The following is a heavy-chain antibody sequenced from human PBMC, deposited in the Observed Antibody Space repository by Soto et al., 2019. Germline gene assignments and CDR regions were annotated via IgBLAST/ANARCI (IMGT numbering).Heavy chain of an antibody. V-gene: IGHV4-31*03. CDR2: IYYSGST. Sequence: PSETLSLTCTVSGGSISSGGYYWSWIRQHPGKGLEWIGYIYYSGSTYYNPSLKSRVTISVDTSKNQFSLKLSSVTAADTAVYYCARYCSGGSCYSDWFDPWGQGTLVTVSS. CDR1: GGSISSGGYY. CDR3: ARYCSGGSCYSDWFDP. D-gene: IGHD2-15*01. J-gene: IGHJ5*02.